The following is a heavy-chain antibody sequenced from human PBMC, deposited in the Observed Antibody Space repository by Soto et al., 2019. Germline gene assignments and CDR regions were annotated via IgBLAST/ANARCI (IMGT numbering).Heavy chain of an antibody. J-gene: IGHJ4*02. V-gene: IGHV4-30-4*02. Sequence: SETLSLTCTVSGGSMSRGDYYWSWIRQPPGKGLEWIGFIYHTGSTYYSPSLKSRVAISVDTSKNQFSLKLSSVTAADTAVYYCARSLLYDSSGYFDFWGQGTLVTVSS. CDR3: ARSLLYDSSGYFDF. CDR2: IYHTGST. CDR1: GGSMSRGDYY. D-gene: IGHD3-22*01.